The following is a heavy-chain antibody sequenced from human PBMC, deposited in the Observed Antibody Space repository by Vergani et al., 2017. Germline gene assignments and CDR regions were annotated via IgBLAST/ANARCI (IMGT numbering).Heavy chain of an antibody. J-gene: IGHJ4*02. CDR1: GGSFSGYY. V-gene: IGHV4-34*01. CDR2: INHSGST. D-gene: IGHD2-2*02. Sequence: QVQLQQWGAGLLKPSETLSLTCAVYGGSFSGYYWSWIRQPPGKGLEWIGEINHSGSTNYNPSLKSRVTISVDTSKNQFSLKLSSVTAADTAVYYCARGAQYCSSTSCYTSPFDDWGQGTLVTVSS. CDR3: ARGAQYCSSTSCYTSPFDD.